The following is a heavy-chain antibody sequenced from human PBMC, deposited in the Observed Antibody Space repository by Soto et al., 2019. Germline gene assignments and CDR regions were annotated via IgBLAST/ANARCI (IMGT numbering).Heavy chain of an antibody. CDR3: ARDVVPHWFDP. V-gene: IGHV4-31*03. J-gene: IGHJ5*02. Sequence: QVQLQESGPGLVKPSQTLSPTCTVSGGSISSGGYYWSWIRQHPGKGLEWIGYIYYSGSTYFNPSLKSRVTLSVDTSKNQFSLKLSSVTAADTAVYYCARDVVPHWFDPWGQGTLVTVSS. CDR1: GGSISSGGYY. CDR2: IYYSGST. D-gene: IGHD2-21*01.